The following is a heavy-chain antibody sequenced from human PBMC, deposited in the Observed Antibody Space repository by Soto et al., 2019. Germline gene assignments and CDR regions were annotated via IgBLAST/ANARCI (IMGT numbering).Heavy chain of an antibody. CDR2: IWYDGSNK. CDR1: GFTFSSYG. CDR3: ARVIRGSSWSLIGIDY. D-gene: IGHD6-13*01. Sequence: GSLRLSCAASGFTFSSYGMHWVRQAPGKGLEWVAVIWYDGSNKYYADSVKGRFTISRDNSKNTLYLQMNSLRAEDTAVYYCARVIRGSSWSLIGIDYWGQGTLVTVSS. J-gene: IGHJ4*02. V-gene: IGHV3-33*01.